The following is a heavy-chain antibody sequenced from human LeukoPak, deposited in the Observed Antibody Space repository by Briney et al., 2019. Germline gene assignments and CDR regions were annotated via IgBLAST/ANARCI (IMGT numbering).Heavy chain of an antibody. D-gene: IGHD2-2*01. V-gene: IGHV3-66*01. CDR2: IYSGGST. Sequence: GGSLRLSCAASGFTVSINYMSWVRQAPGKGLEWVSVIYSGGSTYYADSVKGRFTISRDNSKNTLYLQMNSLRAEDTAVYYCARDRPGYCSSTSCYDSPYWGQGTLVTVSS. CDR1: GFTVSINY. J-gene: IGHJ4*02. CDR3: ARDRPGYCSSTSCYDSPY.